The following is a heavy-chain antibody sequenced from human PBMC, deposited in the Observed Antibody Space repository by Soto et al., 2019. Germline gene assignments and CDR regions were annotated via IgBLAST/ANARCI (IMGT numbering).Heavy chain of an antibody. D-gene: IGHD2-2*01. Sequence: QVQLVESGGGVVQPGRSLRLSCAASGFTFSSYAMHWVRQAPGKGLVWVAVISYDGSNKYYADSVKGRFTISRDNSKNTLYLQMNSLRAEDTAVYYCARDWVRYCSSTSCYGMDVWGQGTTVTVSS. CDR3: ARDWVRYCSSTSCYGMDV. CDR1: GFTFSSYA. CDR2: ISYDGSNK. J-gene: IGHJ6*02. V-gene: IGHV3-30-3*01.